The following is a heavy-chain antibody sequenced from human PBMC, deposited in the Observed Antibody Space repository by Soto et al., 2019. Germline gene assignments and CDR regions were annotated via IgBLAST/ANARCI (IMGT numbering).Heavy chain of an antibody. V-gene: IGHV3-23*03. D-gene: IGHD2-21*02. Sequence: EVQLLESGGDLVQPGRSLRLSCAASGFTFSGYAMSWVRQASGSGPEWVSVIHGGGNSAYYADSVKGRFTISRDNSKKTLYLQMSSLRGEDRAVYYCAKNGGRVTPSLHFDYWGHGTLVTVSS. CDR2: IHGGGNSA. CDR3: AKNGGRVTPSLHFDY. J-gene: IGHJ4*01. CDR1: GFTFSGYA.